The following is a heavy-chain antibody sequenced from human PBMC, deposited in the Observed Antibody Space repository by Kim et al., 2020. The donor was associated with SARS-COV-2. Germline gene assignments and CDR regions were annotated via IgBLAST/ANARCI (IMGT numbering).Heavy chain of an antibody. Sequence: SETLSLTCTVSGGSISSYYWSWIRQPPGKGLEWIGYIYYSGSTNYNPSLKSRVTISVDTSKNQFSLKLSSVTAADTAVYYCARSGYSSPYDAFDIWGQGTMVTVSS. CDR2: IYYSGST. J-gene: IGHJ3*02. D-gene: IGHD6-19*01. CDR1: GGSISSYY. CDR3: ARSGYSSPYDAFDI. V-gene: IGHV4-59*08.